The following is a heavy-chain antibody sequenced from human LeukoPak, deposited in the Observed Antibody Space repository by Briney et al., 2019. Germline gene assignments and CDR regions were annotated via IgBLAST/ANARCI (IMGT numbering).Heavy chain of an antibody. J-gene: IGHJ6*02. V-gene: IGHV3-64*04. Sequence: PGGSLRLSCSASGFTFSSYAMHWVRQAPGKGLEYVSAISSNGGSTYYADSVKGRFTISRDNAKNSLYLQMNSLRAEDTAVYYCTRVEKELLWFGELLPNYYYYGMDVWGQGTTVTVSS. D-gene: IGHD3-10*01. CDR2: ISSNGGST. CDR3: TRVEKELLWFGELLPNYYYYGMDV. CDR1: GFTFSSYA.